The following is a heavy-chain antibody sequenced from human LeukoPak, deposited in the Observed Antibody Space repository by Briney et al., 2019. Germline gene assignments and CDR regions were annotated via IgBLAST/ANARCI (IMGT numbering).Heavy chain of an antibody. CDR1: GYTFTGYY. CDR3: ARDRDYDILTGYYAVVDYYYYMDV. V-gene: IGHV1-46*01. D-gene: IGHD3-9*01. Sequence: ASVKVSCKASGYTFTGYYMHWVRQAPGQGLEWMGIINPSGGSTSYAQKFQGRVTMTRDTSTSTVYMELSSLRSEDTAVYYCARDRDYDILTGYYAVVDYYYYMDVWGKGTTVTISS. J-gene: IGHJ6*03. CDR2: INPSGGST.